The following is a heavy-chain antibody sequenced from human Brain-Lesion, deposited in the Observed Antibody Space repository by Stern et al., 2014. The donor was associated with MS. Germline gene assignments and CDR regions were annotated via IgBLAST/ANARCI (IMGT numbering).Heavy chain of an antibody. Sequence: QVQLVESGPGLVKPSPTLSLTCTVSGGSISRDNYYWTWIRPHPGQGLEWIGHIYYSGTTYYHTSLQSRVSMTVDTSKNLFSLRLSSVTAADTAVYYCARDHFTTSLDVWGHGTTVTVS. V-gene: IGHV4-31*03. CDR2: IYYSGTT. D-gene: IGHD2-2*01. CDR3: ARDHFTTSLDV. J-gene: IGHJ6*02. CDR1: GGSISRDNYY.